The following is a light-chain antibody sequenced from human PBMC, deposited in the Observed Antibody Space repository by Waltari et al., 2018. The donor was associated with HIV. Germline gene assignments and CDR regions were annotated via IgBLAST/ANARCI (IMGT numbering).Light chain of an antibody. CDR1: NIGDKN. CDR2: DGS. Sequence: SYVLTQAPSVSVAPGQTARVTCGGNNIGDKNVHWYQQKPGQAPVSVVYDGSDRPSGIPERFSGSNSGNTATLTINRVEAGDEADYYCQAWDSSSDHAIFGGGTKLTVL. V-gene: IGLV3-21*02. J-gene: IGLJ2*01. CDR3: QAWDSSSDHAI.